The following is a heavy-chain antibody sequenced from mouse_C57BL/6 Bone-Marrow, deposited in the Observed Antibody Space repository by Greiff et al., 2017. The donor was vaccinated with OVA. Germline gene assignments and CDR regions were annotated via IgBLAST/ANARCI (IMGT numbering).Heavy chain of an antibody. CDR2: INPNNGGT. CDR1: GYTFTDYN. Sequence: EVQLQQSGPELVKPGASVKIPCKASGYTFTDYNMDWVKQSHGKSLEWIGDINPNNGGTIYNQKFKGKATLTVDKSSSTAYMELSSLTSEDSAVYYCAREGGSLYYFDYWGQGTTLTVSS. V-gene: IGHV1-18*01. J-gene: IGHJ2*01. CDR3: AREGGSLYYFDY. D-gene: IGHD1-1*01.